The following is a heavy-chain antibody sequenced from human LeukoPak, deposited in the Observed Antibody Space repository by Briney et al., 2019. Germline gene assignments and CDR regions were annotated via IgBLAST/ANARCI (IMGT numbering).Heavy chain of an antibody. Sequence: GSLRLSCAASGFTFSSYAMSWVRQAPGKGLEWVSGISGSGGSTYYADSVKGRFTISRDNSKNTLYLQMNSLRAEDTAVYYCAYSSSWYGPLWFDYWGQGTLVTVSS. CDR3: AYSSSWYGPLWFDY. V-gene: IGHV3-23*01. J-gene: IGHJ4*02. D-gene: IGHD6-13*01. CDR1: GFTFSSYA. CDR2: ISGSGGST.